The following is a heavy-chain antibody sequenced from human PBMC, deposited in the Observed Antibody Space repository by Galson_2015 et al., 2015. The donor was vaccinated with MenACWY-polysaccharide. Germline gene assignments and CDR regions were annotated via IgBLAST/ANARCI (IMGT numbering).Heavy chain of an antibody. Sequence: SVKVSCKASGGSFSTYAFSWVRQAPGQGLEWMGRIIPFVAKTNYAQNFQDSVTLTADTSTSTAFMELSSLRSEDKAVYYCTRVDCSGNSCYFAYWGQGTLVTVSS. CDR1: GGSFSTYA. J-gene: IGHJ4*02. D-gene: IGHD2-15*01. V-gene: IGHV1-69*04. CDR3: TRVDCSGNSCYFAY. CDR2: IIPFVAKT.